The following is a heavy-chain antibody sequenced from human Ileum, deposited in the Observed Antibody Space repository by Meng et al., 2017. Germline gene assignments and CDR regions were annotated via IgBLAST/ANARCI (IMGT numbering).Heavy chain of an antibody. CDR3: ARQTATYPSNWFDP. Sequence: QVLLQESGPGLVKPSETLFLPCIVSGDSLIAYNWNWIRQAPGKGLEWLGYVYDGEAPNYNPSLQSRLTISMDKSANQFSLRLNSVTAADTAVYYCARQTATYPSNWFDPWGQGILVTVSS. V-gene: IGHV4-59*08. CDR1: GDSLIAYN. CDR2: VYDGEAP. J-gene: IGHJ5*02. D-gene: IGHD2-21*02.